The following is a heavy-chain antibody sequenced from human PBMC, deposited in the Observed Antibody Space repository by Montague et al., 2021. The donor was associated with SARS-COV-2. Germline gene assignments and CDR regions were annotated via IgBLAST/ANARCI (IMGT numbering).Heavy chain of an antibody. V-gene: IGHV3-33*08. CDR2: IWYDGSNQ. CDR1: GFTFSSYD. CDR3: AREYSAPRWFGEYNRYGMDV. Sequence: SLRLSCAASGFTFSSYDMHWVRQAPGKGLEWVAVIWYDGSNQYYGDSVKGRFTISRDNSKNTLCLQMNSLRAEDTAVYYCAREYSAPRWFGEYNRYGMDVWGQGTTVTVSS. J-gene: IGHJ6*02. D-gene: IGHD3-10*01.